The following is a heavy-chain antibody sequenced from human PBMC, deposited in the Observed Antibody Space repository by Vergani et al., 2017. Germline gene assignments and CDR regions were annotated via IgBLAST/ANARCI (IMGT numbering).Heavy chain of an antibody. Sequence: QVQLQEPGPGLVKPPQTLPLTCTVSGGSINSHNYYWSWIRQPAGKGLEWIGRIHTSGSTNYNPSLKSRVTMSEDTSKNQFSLNLTSVTAADTAVYFCARGSCLGGSCYKPLFDYWGQGILVTVSS. CDR2: IHTSGST. J-gene: IGHJ4*02. V-gene: IGHV4-61*02. CDR1: GGSINSHNYY. CDR3: ARGSCLGGSCYKPLFDY. D-gene: IGHD2-15*01.